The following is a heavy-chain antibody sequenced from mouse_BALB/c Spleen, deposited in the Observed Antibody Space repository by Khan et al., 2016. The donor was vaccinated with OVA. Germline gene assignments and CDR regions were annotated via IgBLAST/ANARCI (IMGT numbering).Heavy chain of an antibody. CDR3: SRAGWSSFAY. J-gene: IGHJ3*01. D-gene: IGHD2-3*01. Sequence: QVQLQQSGPELVKPGASVKLSCKASGYTFTSYYLYWVKQRPGQGLEWIGGINPNDGAPYFNEKFKTKATLPVDKSSRTAYMQLSSLTSKDSAVYFCSRAGWSSFAYWGQGTLVTVSA. CDR2: INPNDGAP. V-gene: IGHV1S81*02. CDR1: GYTFTSYY.